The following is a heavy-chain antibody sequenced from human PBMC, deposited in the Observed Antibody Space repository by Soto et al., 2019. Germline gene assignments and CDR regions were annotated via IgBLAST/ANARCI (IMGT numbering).Heavy chain of an antibody. CDR1: GFRFSSYA. CDR2: IIGAGDDT. J-gene: IGHJ4*02. Sequence: GGSLRLSCAASGFRFSSYAMSWVRQAPGKGLEWVSAIIGAGDDTFHADSVKGRLTISRDNSKNTLFIQMSSLRAHDTALYYRVKGSSTSRPYYFDYWGQGTLVT. V-gene: IGHV3-23*01. CDR3: VKGSSTSRPYYFDY.